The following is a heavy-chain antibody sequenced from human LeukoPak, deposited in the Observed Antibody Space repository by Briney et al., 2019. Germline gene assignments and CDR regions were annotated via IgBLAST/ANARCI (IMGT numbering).Heavy chain of an antibody. D-gene: IGHD2-15*01. J-gene: IGHJ1*01. CDR2: INNDGDST. CDR1: GFSFKSYA. Sequence: AGSLRLSCAASGFSFKSYAMSWVRQAPGKGLEWVSAINNDGDSTYSADSVKGRFTVSRDNSKNTLYLQMNSLRAEDAAVYYCAQQVGYCSSGNCYFTYWGQGTLVTVSS. CDR3: AQQVGYCSSGNCYFTY. V-gene: IGHV3-23*01.